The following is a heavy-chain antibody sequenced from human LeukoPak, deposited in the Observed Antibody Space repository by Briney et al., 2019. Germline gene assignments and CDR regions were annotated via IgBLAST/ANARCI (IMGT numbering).Heavy chain of an antibody. D-gene: IGHD1-26*01. CDR1: GGSISSYY. J-gene: IGHJ4*02. V-gene: IGHV4-59*01. CDR3: ARGGWKLPTSAFDY. CDR2: IYYSGST. Sequence: SETLSLTCTVSGGSISSYYWSWIRQPPGKGLEWIGYIYYSGSTNYNPSLKSRVTISVDTSKNQFSLKLSSVTAADTAVYYCARGGWKLPTSAFDYWGQGTLVTVSS.